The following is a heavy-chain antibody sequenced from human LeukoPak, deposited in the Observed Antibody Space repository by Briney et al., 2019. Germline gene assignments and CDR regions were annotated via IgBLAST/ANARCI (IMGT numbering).Heavy chain of an antibody. CDR1: GGSISSYY. J-gene: IGHJ3*02. D-gene: IGHD3-9*01. CDR2: IYYSGST. V-gene: IGHV4-59*01. Sequence: PSETLSLTCTVSGGSISSYYWSWIRQPPGKGLEWIGYIYYSGSTNYNPSLKSRVTISVDTSKNQFSLKLSSVTAAGTAVYYCARNSAYYDILTGYSPQGAFDIWGQGTMVTVSS. CDR3: ARNSAYYDILTGYSPQGAFDI.